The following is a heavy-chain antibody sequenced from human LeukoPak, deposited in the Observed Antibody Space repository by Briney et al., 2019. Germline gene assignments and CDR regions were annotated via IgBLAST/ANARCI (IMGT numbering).Heavy chain of an antibody. V-gene: IGHV1-2*02. CDR3: ARAPSVTWELRYYYYYMDV. CDR2: IDPSTGGT. CDR1: GYSLSGYY. J-gene: IGHJ6*03. Sequence: ASVKVSCKASGYSLSGYYMHWVRQAPGQGLEWMGWIDPSTGGTHYSQKFEGRVTITRNTSISTAYMELSSLRSEDTAVYYCARAPSVTWELRYYYYYMDVWGKGTTVTVSS. D-gene: IGHD1-26*01.